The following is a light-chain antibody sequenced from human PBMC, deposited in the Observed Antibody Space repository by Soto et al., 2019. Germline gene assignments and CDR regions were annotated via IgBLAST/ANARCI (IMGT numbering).Light chain of an antibody. CDR1: QSVSSSD. Sequence: EIVLTQSPGTLYLSPGERATLSCRASQSVSSSDFAWYQQKPGQAPRLLLYGASSRATGIQDRLSGSGSGTDFTLTISRLEPEDFAVYYCQQYGSSLPFGGGTKVEIK. V-gene: IGKV3-20*01. CDR2: GAS. CDR3: QQYGSSLP. J-gene: IGKJ4*01.